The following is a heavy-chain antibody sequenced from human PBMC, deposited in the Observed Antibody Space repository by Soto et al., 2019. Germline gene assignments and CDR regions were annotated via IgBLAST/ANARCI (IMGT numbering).Heavy chain of an antibody. J-gene: IGHJ4*02. Sequence: GGSLRLSCAASGFTFSSYSMNWVRQAPGKGLEWVSSISSSSSYIYYADSVKGRFTISRDNAKNSLYLQMNSLRAEDTAVYYCAREGVDSSSWYGSSDYWGQGTLVTVSS. CDR2: ISSSSSYI. CDR1: GFTFSSYS. CDR3: AREGVDSSSWYGSSDY. D-gene: IGHD6-13*01. V-gene: IGHV3-21*01.